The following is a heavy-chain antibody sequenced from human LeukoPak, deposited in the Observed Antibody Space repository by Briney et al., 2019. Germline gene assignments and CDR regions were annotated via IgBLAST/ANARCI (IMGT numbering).Heavy chain of an antibody. V-gene: IGHV1-46*01. CDR2: INPSGGGT. J-gene: IGHJ4*02. D-gene: IGHD5-18*01. Sequence: GASVKVSCKASGYTFTSYYMHWVRQAPGQGLEWMGIINPSGGGTTYAQKFQGRVTMTRDTSTSTVYMELSSLRSEDTAVFYCAMLGYSYGYFGHYWGQGTLVTVSS. CDR1: GYTFTSYY. CDR3: AMLGYSYGYFGHY.